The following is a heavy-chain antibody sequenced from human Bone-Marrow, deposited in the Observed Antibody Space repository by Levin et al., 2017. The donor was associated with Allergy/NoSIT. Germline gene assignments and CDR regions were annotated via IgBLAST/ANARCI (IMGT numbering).Heavy chain of an antibody. D-gene: IGHD6-13*01. CDR3: ARGSGYSSNWYLY. J-gene: IGHJ4*02. Sequence: QAGGSLRLSCAASGFSFSSYWMSWVRQAPGKGLEWVANIKQDGTEKYYVDSVKGRLIISRDNAKNSLYLQMNSVRAEDTAVYYCARGSGYSSNWYLYWGQGTLVTVSS. CDR1: GFSFSSYW. V-gene: IGHV3-7*03. CDR2: IKQDGTEK.